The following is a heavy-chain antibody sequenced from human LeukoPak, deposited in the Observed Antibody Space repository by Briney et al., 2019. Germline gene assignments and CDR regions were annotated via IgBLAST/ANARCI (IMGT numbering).Heavy chain of an antibody. Sequence: GGSLRLSCVASGFTFSNYWMHWVRQAPGKGLVWVSRITSDESGTVNADSVKGRFTISRDNTKNILYLQMNSLRADDTALYYCARDGSGSVDFDYWGQGTLVTVSS. D-gene: IGHD2-2*03. V-gene: IGHV3-74*01. J-gene: IGHJ4*02. CDR2: ITSDESGT. CDR3: ARDGSGSVDFDY. CDR1: GFTFSNYW.